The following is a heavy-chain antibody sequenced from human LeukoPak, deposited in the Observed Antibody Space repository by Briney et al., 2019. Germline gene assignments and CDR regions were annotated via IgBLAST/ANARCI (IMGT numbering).Heavy chain of an antibody. CDR1: GFTFSSYG. CDR3: AKDCGDCVGNAFDI. J-gene: IGHJ3*02. D-gene: IGHD2-21*02. V-gene: IGHV3-33*06. CDR2: IWYDGSNK. Sequence: PGGSPRLSCAASGFTFSSYGMHWVRQAPGKGLEWVAVIWYDGSNKYYAESVKGRFTISRDNSKNTLYLQMNSRRAEDTAVYYCAKDCGDCVGNAFDIWGQGTMVTVSS.